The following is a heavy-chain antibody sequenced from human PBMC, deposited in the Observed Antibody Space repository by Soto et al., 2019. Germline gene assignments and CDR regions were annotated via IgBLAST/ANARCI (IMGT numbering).Heavy chain of an antibody. CDR1: GYTFTSYG. V-gene: IGHV1-18*01. CDR3: ARESSSSCHDY. J-gene: IGHJ4*02. CDR2: ISAYNGNT. Sequence: QVQLVQSGAEVKKPGASVKVSCKASGYTFTSYGISWVRQAPGQGLEWMGWISAYNGNTNYAQKLQGRVTLTTDTSTRTAYMELRSLRFDDTAVYSCARESSSSCHDYWGQGTRVTVSS. D-gene: IGHD6-13*01.